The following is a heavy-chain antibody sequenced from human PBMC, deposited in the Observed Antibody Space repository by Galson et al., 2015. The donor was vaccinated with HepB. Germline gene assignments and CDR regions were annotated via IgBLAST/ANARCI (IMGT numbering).Heavy chain of an antibody. J-gene: IGHJ2*01. D-gene: IGHD1-26*01. V-gene: IGHV1-58*01. CDR1: GFTFTTSA. CDR3: AAQLYSGNYPDWYFDL. CDR2: IVVGSGNT. Sequence: SVKVSCKASGFTFTTSAVQWVRQARGQRLEWIGWIVVGSGNTNYAQKFQERVTITRDMSTSTAYMELSSLGSEDTAVYYCAAQLYSGNYPDWYFDLWGRGTLVTVSS.